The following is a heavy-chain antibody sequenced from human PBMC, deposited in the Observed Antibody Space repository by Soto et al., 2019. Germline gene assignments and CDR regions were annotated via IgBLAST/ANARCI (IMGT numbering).Heavy chain of an antibody. J-gene: IGHJ4*02. CDR1: GFTFSSYG. D-gene: IGHD1-26*01. CDR3: ARESGVGASLCFDY. Sequence: GGSLRLSCAASGFTFSSYGMHWVRQAPGKGLEWVAVIWYDGSNKYYADSVKGQFTISRDTSKHTLYLQMNSLRAEDTAVYYCARESGVGASLCFDYWGQGTLVTVSS. CDR2: IWYDGSNK. V-gene: IGHV3-33*01.